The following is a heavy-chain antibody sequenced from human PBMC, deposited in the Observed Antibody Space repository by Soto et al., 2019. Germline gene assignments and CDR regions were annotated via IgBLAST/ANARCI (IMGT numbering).Heavy chain of an antibody. CDR3: ARGSNYYYYSGMDV. J-gene: IGHJ6*02. V-gene: IGHV4-59*01. CDR1: GGSISSYY. Sequence: PSETLSLTCTVSGGSISSYYWSWIRQPPGKGLEWIGYIYYSGSTNYNPSLKSRVTISVDTSKNQFSLKLSSVTAADTAVYYCARGSNYYYYSGMDVWGQGPTVTVSS. CDR2: IYYSGST.